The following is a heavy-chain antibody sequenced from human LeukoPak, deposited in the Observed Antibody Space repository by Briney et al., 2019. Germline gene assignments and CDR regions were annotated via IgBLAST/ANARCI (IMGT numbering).Heavy chain of an antibody. V-gene: IGHV4-34*01. J-gene: IGHJ6*02. Sequence: SETLSLTCAVYGGSFSGYYWSWIRQPPGKGLEWIGEINHSGSTNYNPSLKSRVTISVDTSKNPFSLKLSSVTAADTAVYYCATLRVTMLRGTYGMDVWGQGTTVTVSS. CDR2: INHSGST. CDR3: ATLRVTMLRGTYGMDV. D-gene: IGHD3-10*01. CDR1: GGSFSGYY.